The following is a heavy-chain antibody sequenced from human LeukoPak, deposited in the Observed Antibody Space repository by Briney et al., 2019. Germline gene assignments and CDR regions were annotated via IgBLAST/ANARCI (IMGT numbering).Heavy chain of an antibody. J-gene: IGHJ4*02. Sequence: SETLSLTCGASDFSISSAYYWGRIRQPPGKGLEWIGSFCHGGDTYYNPSLKSRVTISVDTPKNQFSLKLRSVTAADTAVYCCAGGIVGVHAYWGQGILVTVSS. CDR2: FCHGGDT. V-gene: IGHV4-38-2*01. D-gene: IGHD1-26*01. CDR1: DFSISSAYY. CDR3: AGGIVGVHAY.